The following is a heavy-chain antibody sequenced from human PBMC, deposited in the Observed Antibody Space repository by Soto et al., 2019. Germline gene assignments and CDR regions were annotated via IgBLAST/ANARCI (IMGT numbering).Heavy chain of an antibody. Sequence: GGSLRLSCAASGFTFSSYSMNWVRQAPGKGLEWVSSISSSSSYIYYADSVKGRFTISRDNAKNSLYLQMNSLRAEDTAVYYCARGDSSSWYNCFDPWGQGTLVTVSS. CDR3: ARGDSSSWYNCFDP. D-gene: IGHD6-13*01. CDR1: GFTFSSYS. V-gene: IGHV3-21*01. J-gene: IGHJ5*02. CDR2: ISSSSSYI.